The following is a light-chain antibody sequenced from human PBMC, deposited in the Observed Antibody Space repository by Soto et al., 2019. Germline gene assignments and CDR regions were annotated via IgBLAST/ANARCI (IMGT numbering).Light chain of an antibody. CDR1: QIVSSN. CDR3: QQYNNWPPIT. CDR2: GAS. J-gene: IGKJ5*01. V-gene: IGKV3-15*01. Sequence: EIVMAQSPATLSVSPGERATLSCSASQIVSSNLAWYQQKPGQAPRLLIYGASTRATGIPARFSGSGSGTDYTLTISSLQSEDFAVYYCQQYNNWPPITFGQGTRLEIK.